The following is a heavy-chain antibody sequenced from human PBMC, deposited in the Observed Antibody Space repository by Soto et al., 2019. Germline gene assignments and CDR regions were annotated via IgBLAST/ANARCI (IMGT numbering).Heavy chain of an antibody. CDR1: GFTFGHYA. D-gene: IGHD4-17*01. CDR3: AGEDYGEHYFDC. Sequence: GESLKISCAASGFTFGHYAMHWVRQAPGKGLEWVAVISYEGSKIHYADSVRDRFTISRANFKNTLYLQMNSLGDDDTAIYYCAGEDYGEHYFDCWGQGALVTVSS. J-gene: IGHJ4*02. CDR2: ISYEGSKI. V-gene: IGHV3-30*14.